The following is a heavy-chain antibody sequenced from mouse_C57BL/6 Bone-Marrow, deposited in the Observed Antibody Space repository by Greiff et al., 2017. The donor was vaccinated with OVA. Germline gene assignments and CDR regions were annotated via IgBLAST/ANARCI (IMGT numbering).Heavy chain of an antibody. CDR1: GYSITSGYY. CDR3: ARSPHYYGSSTWYFDV. D-gene: IGHD1-1*01. V-gene: IGHV3-6*01. CDR2: ISYDGSN. Sequence: VQLKESGPGLVKPSQSLSLTCSVTGYSITSGYYWNWIRQFPGNKLEWMGYISYDGSNNYNPSLKNRISITRDTSKNQFFLKLNSVTTEDTATYYCARSPHYYGSSTWYFDVWGTGTTVTVSS. J-gene: IGHJ1*03.